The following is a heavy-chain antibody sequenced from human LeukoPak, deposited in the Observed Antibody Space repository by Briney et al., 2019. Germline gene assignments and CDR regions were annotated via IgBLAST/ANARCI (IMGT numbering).Heavy chain of an antibody. V-gene: IGHV4-4*07. CDR2: IYTSGST. CDR3: AREFEVHYYYYMDV. Sequence: PSETLSLTCTVSGGSISSYYWSWIRQPAGKGLEWIGRIYTSGSTNYNPSLKSRVTMSVDTSKNQFSLKLSSVTAADTAVYYCAREFEVHYYYYMDVWGKGTTVTVSS. J-gene: IGHJ6*03. CDR1: GGSISSYY. D-gene: IGHD3-16*01.